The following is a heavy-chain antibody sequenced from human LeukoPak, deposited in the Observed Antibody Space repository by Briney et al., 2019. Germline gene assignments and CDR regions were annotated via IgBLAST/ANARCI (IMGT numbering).Heavy chain of an antibody. Sequence: GGSLRLSCAASGFTFSKYAMTWVRQAPGKGLEWVSAISGSGGSTYYADSVKGRFTISRDNSKNTLYLQMNSLRAEDTAVYYCAKDPDYYDSSGYFPRDYWGQGTLVTVSS. CDR2: ISGSGGST. J-gene: IGHJ4*02. V-gene: IGHV3-23*01. D-gene: IGHD3-22*01. CDR1: GFTFSKYA. CDR3: AKDPDYYDSSGYFPRDY.